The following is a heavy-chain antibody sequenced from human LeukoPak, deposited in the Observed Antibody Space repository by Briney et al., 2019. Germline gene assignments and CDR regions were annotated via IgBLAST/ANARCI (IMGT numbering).Heavy chain of an antibody. CDR3: AREGGPGSYGYDY. CDR2: IYSAGST. Sequence: GGSLRLSCAASGFTVSTNYISWVRQPPGKGLEWVSVIYSAGSTYYADSVKGRFTIYRDNSKNTVYLQMNSLRPDDTAVYYCAREGGPGSYGYDYWGQGTLVTVSS. CDR1: GFTVSTNY. D-gene: IGHD3-10*01. V-gene: IGHV3-66*02. J-gene: IGHJ4*02.